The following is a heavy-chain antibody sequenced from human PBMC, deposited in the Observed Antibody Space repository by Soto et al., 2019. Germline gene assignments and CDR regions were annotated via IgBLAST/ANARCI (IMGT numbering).Heavy chain of an antibody. CDR3: AHRRVNEVHDF. J-gene: IGHJ4*02. Sequence: QITLKESGRTLVTPTQTLTLTCTFSGFSLSTTGVGVRWIRQLPGKALEWLAVSHWNDDKHSSPSLNNRLTITKDTSKIQVVLTMTNMDPEDTATYFCAHRRVNEVHDFWGQGTLVTVSS. V-gene: IGHV2-5*01. D-gene: IGHD1-1*01. CDR1: GFSLSTTGVG. CDR2: SHWNDDK.